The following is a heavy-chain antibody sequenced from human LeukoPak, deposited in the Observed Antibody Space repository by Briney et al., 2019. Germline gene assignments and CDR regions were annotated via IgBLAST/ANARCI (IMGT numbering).Heavy chain of an antibody. Sequence: SETLSLTCTVSGGSLSNYYWSWIRQPAGKGLEWIGRIYTSGSTNYNPSLKSRVTMSVDTSKNQFSLKLSSVTAADTAVYYCARGPYYYGSGPESNWFDPWGQGTLVTVSS. V-gene: IGHV4-4*07. CDR2: IYTSGST. CDR3: ARGPYYYGSGPESNWFDP. J-gene: IGHJ5*02. CDR1: GGSLSNYY. D-gene: IGHD3-10*01.